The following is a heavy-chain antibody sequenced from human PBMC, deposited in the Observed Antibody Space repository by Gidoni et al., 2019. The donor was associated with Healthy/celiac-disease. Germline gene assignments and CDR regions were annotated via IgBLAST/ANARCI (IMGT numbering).Heavy chain of an antibody. CDR3: LAYCGGDCYSNPLDY. D-gene: IGHD2-21*01. CDR2: IYYSGST. CDR1: GGSISSSSYY. J-gene: IGHJ4*02. V-gene: IGHV4-39*01. Sequence: QLQLQESGPGLVKPSETLSLTCTVSGGSISSSSYYWGWIRQPPGKGQEWIGSIYYSGSTYYNPSLKSRVTISVDTSKNQFSLKLSSVTAADTAVYYCLAYCGGDCYSNPLDYWGQGTLVTVSS.